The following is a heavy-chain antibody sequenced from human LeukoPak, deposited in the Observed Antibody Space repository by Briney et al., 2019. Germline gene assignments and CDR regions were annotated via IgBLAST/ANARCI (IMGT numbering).Heavy chain of an antibody. CDR1: GFTFGNAW. Sequence: PGGSLRLSCAAAGFTFGNAWMTWVRQAPGKGLEWVVFIKSKTDGGTTDYAAPVKGRFTISRDDSKDTLYLQMNSLKTDDTAVYYCATSSYSSKWLIDYRDQGTLVTISS. CDR3: ATSSYSSKWLIDY. J-gene: IGHJ4*02. V-gene: IGHV3-15*01. CDR2: IKSKTDGGTT. D-gene: IGHD6-13*01.